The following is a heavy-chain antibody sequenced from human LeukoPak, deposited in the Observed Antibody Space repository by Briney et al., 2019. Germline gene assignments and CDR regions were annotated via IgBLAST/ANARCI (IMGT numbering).Heavy chain of an antibody. CDR2: IYPGDSDT. V-gene: IGHV5-51*01. CDR3: ARLSDSSGYMGRVEY. Sequence: GGSVKTSCKGSGYSFTSYWIGWVRQMPGKGLEWMGIIYPGDSDTRYSPSFQGQVTISADKSISTAYLQWSSLKASDTAMYYCARLSDSSGYMGRVEYWGQGTLVTVSS. CDR1: GYSFTSYW. J-gene: IGHJ4*02. D-gene: IGHD3-22*01.